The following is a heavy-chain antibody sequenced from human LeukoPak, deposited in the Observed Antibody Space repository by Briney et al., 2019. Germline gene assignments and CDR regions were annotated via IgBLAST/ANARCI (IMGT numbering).Heavy chain of an antibody. J-gene: IGHJ6*03. D-gene: IGHD6-6*01. CDR2: IMPIFGTA. CDR3: ARGIDYSSYRSRYYYYYYMDV. Sequence: ASVKVSCKASGGTFSSYAISWVRRAPGQGVEWWGGIMPIFGTANYAQRFQGRVTIPAGKSTSTAYMELRSLRSEDTAVYYCARGIDYSSYRSRYYYYYYMDVWGKGTTVTVSS. CDR1: GGTFSSYA. V-gene: IGHV1-69*06.